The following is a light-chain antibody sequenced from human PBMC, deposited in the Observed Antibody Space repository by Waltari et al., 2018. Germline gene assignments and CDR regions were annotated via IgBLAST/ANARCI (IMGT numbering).Light chain of an antibody. J-gene: IGLJ1*01. CDR1: SSDVGTYDY. Sequence: QSALTQPASVSGSPGQSITISCTGTSSDVGTYDYVSWYQQHPGKAPKRMIYDVTKRPSGIANRFSGSKSGNTASLTISGLHAEDEADYYCSSYTTSSTVYVFGTGTKVTVL. V-gene: IGLV2-14*03. CDR2: DVT. CDR3: SSYTTSSTVYV.